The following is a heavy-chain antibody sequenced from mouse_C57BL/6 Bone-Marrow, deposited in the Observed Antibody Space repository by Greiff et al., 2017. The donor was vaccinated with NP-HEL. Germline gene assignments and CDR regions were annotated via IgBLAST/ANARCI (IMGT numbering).Heavy chain of an antibody. CDR3: ALIYYDYDGWYFDV. CDR2: IYPRSGNT. V-gene: IGHV1-81*01. Sequence: VQLQQSGAELARPGASVKLSCKASGYTFTSYGISWVKQRTGQGLEWIGAIYPRSGNTYYNEKLKGKATLTADKSSSTAYMELRSLTSEDSAVDFCALIYYDYDGWYFDVWGTGTTVTVSS. D-gene: IGHD2-4*01. CDR1: GYTFTSYG. J-gene: IGHJ1*03.